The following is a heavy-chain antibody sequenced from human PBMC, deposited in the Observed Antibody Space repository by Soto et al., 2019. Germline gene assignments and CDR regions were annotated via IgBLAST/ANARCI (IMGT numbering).Heavy chain of an antibody. J-gene: IGHJ6*03. CDR2: ISAYNGNT. CDR3: AVLVAAADPCYYYYKDG. CDR1: GYTFTRYG. Sequence: ASVKVSCKASGYTFTRYGISWVRQAPGQGLEWMGWISAYNGNTNYAQKLQGRVTMTTDTSTSTANTELRSQRSDDTTVYYCAVLVAAADPCYYYYKDGWSKGTTGTVS. D-gene: IGHD2-15*01. V-gene: IGHV1-18*01.